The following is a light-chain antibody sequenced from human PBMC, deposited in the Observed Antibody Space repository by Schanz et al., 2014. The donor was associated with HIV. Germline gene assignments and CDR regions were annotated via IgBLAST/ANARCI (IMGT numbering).Light chain of an antibody. CDR3: TSYTNDNNWK. CDR1: SGDVGRYDY. V-gene: IGLV2-14*03. J-gene: IGLJ2*01. CDR2: DVT. Sequence: QSALTQPASVSGSLGQSITISCTGTSGDVGRYDYVSWYQQHPGQAPKLLIYDVTYRPSGISNRFSGSKSAYTASLTISGLQADDEADYYCTSYTNDNNWKFGGGTKLTVL.